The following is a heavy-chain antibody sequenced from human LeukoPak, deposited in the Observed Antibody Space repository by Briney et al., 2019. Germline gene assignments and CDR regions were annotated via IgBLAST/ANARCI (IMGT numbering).Heavy chain of an antibody. CDR3: ARGPNCGGDCYSGAFDI. J-gene: IGHJ3*02. D-gene: IGHD2-21*02. V-gene: IGHV4-34*01. Sequence: SETLSLTCAVYGGSFSGYYWSWIRQPPGKGLEWIGEINHSGSTNYNPSLKSRVTISVDTSKNQFSLKLSSVTAADTAVYYCARGPNCGGDCYSGAFDIWGQGTMVTVSS. CDR2: INHSGST. CDR1: GGSFSGYY.